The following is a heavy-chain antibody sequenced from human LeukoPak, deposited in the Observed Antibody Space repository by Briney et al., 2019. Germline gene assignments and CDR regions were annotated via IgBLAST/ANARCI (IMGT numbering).Heavy chain of an antibody. J-gene: IGHJ4*02. CDR1: GYTFTSYA. D-gene: IGHD3-16*01. V-gene: IGHV1-3*01. CDR3: AAVDYGDY. CDR2: INGGNDNT. Sequence: ASVKVSCKASGYTFTSYAMHWLRQAPGQRLEWMGWINGGNDNTKYSEKFQGRVTFTKDTSASTAYMELSSLRSEDTAVYYCAAVDYGDYWGQGTLVTVSS.